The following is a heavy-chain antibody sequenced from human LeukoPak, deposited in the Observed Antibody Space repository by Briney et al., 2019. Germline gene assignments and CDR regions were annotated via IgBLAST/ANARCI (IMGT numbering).Heavy chain of an antibody. D-gene: IGHD5-24*01. Sequence: LPGRSLRLSCAASGFTFDDYAMHWVRHAPGKGLEWVSGITWNSGNIGYADSVRGRFTISRDNAKNSLYLQMNSLRPEDTALYCCVKDLATISYTWVGYWGQGTLVTVSS. CDR1: GFTFDDYA. J-gene: IGHJ4*02. CDR2: ITWNSGNI. V-gene: IGHV3-9*01. CDR3: VKDLATISYTWVGY.